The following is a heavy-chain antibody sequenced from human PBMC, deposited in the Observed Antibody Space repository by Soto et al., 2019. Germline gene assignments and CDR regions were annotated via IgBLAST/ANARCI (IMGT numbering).Heavy chain of an antibody. V-gene: IGHV4-59*01. J-gene: IGHJ6*03. CDR1: GGSISSYY. CDR3: ARERFLEWLHMDV. Sequence: SETLSLTCTVSGGSISSYYWSWIRQPPGKGLEWIGYIYYSGSTNYNPSLKSRVTISVDTSKNQFSLKLSSVTAADTAVYYCARERFLEWLHMDVWGKGTTVTVSS. D-gene: IGHD3-3*01. CDR2: IYYSGST.